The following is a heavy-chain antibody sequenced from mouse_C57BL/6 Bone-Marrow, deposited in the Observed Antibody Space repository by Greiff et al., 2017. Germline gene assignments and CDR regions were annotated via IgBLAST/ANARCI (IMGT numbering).Heavy chain of an antibody. CDR2: INPSTGGT. D-gene: IGHD2-4*01. J-gene: IGHJ3*01. CDR1: GYSFTGYY. Sequence: EVQLQQSGPELVKPGASVKISCKASGYSFTGYYMNWVKQSPEKSLEWIGEINPSTGGTTYNQKFKAKATLTVDKSSSTAYMQLKSLTSEDSAVYYCARRGYDDYDEAWFAYWGQGTLVTVSA. CDR3: ARRGYDDYDEAWFAY. V-gene: IGHV1-42*01.